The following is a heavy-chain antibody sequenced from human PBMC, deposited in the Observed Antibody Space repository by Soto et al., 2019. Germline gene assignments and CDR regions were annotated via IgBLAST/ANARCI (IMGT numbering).Heavy chain of an antibody. J-gene: IGHJ5*02. V-gene: IGHV1-46*01. CDR1: GYTFTSYY. CDR2: INPSGGST. D-gene: IGHD2-8*01. CDR3: ARDPYCTNGVCYGYWFDP. Sequence: QVQLVQSGAEVKKPGASVKVSCKASGYTFTSYYMHWVRQAPGQGLEWMGIINPSGGSTSYAQKFHGRVTMTSDTSSSTVYNELSSLRSEDTAVYYCARDPYCTNGVCYGYWFDPWGQGTLVIVSS.